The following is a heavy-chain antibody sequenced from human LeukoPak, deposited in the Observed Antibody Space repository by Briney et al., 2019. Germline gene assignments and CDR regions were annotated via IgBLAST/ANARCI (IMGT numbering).Heavy chain of an antibody. V-gene: IGHV1-18*01. J-gene: IGHJ4*02. CDR1: GYTFTSYS. CDR2: ISAYNGNT. D-gene: IGHD2-15*01. Sequence: ASVKVSCKASGYTFTSYSISWVRQASGQGLEWMGWISAYNGNTIYAQKVKGRVTMTTDTSTSTAYMELRSLKSGDTAVYYCARASYCSGGNCYSDYWGQGTLVTVSS. CDR3: ARASYCSGGNCYSDY.